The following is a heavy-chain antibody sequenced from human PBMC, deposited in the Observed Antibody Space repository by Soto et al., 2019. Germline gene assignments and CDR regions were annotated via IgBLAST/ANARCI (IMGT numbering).Heavy chain of an antibody. CDR1: GGSISSYY. CDR2: IYYSGTT. CDR3: ARVQAGYSSGWYPNWFDP. Sequence: SETLSLTCTVSGGSISSYYWSWIRQPPGKGLEWIGYIYYSGTTNYNPSLKSRVTISVDTSKNQFSLKLSSVTAADTAVYYCARVQAGYSSGWYPNWFDPWGQGTLVTVSS. D-gene: IGHD6-19*01. V-gene: IGHV4-59*01. J-gene: IGHJ5*02.